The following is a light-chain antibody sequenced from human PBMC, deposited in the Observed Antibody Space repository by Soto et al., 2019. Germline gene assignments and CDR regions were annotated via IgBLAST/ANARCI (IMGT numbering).Light chain of an antibody. CDR1: QTISSW. J-gene: IGKJ4*01. CDR3: QQYNSYSLT. CDR2: DAS. Sequence: IHRNEVPAGPSGSVGVRVRITCRASQTISSWLAGYQQKTGKDPKLLIYDASSWESGVTSKFSGSGAGTEVTLTIISRQQDDVVTEYCQQYNSYSLTFGGGTKVDIK. V-gene: IGKV1-5*01.